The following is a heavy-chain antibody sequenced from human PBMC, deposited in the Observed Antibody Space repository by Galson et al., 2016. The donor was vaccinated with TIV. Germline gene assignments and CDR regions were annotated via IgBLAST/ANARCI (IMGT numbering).Heavy chain of an antibody. V-gene: IGHV3-49*03. D-gene: IGHD7-27*01. CDR3: TRTAMGTTRNAFDI. Sequence: SLRLSCAASGFTFGHYAVNWFRQAPGKGLEWVGFITSKTYGATTEYAASVKGRFTISRDDSRNITYLQMNGLKTEDTAVYYVTRTAMGTTRNAFDIWGQGTVVTVSS. CDR2: ITSKTYGATT. J-gene: IGHJ3*02. CDR1: GFTFGHYA.